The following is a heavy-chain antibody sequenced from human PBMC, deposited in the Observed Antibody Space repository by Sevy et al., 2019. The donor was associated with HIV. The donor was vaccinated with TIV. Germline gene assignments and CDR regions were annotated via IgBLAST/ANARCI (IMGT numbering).Heavy chain of an antibody. D-gene: IGHD3-3*01. J-gene: IGHJ4*02. CDR2: IRSKAKSYAT. V-gene: IGHV3-73*01. CDR3: TRQDGGDYDFWSGRTRPFDY. CDR1: GFTFSGSA. Sequence: GGSLRLSCAASGFTFSGSAMHWVRQASGKGLEWVGRIRSKAKSYATAYAASVKGRFTISRDDSKNTAYLQMNSLKTEDTAVYYCTRQDGGDYDFWSGRTRPFDYWGQGTLVTVSS.